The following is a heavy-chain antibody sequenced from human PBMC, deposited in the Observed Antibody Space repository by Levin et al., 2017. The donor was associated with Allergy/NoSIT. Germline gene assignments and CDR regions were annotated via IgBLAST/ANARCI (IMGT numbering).Heavy chain of an antibody. D-gene: IGHD6-13*01. CDR3: ARSGIAAAGMTGHWFDP. V-gene: IGHV1-69*13. CDR2: IIPIFGTA. J-gene: IGHJ5*02. CDR1: GGTFSSYA. Sequence: EASVKVSCKASGGTFSSYAISWVRQAPGQGLEWMGGIIPIFGTANYAQKFQGRVTITADESTSTAYMELSSLRSEDTAVYYCARSGIAAAGMTGHWFDPWGQGTLVTVSS.